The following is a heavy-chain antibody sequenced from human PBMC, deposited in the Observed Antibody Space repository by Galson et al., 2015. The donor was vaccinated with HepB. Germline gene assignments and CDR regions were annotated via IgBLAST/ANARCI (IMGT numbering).Heavy chain of an antibody. J-gene: IGHJ4*02. CDR3: AKPLVVVTAIQDYFDY. CDR2: ISGSSSAT. Sequence: SLRLSCAASGFTFSSYSMNWVRQAPGKGLEWVSYISGSSSATYYADSVKGRFTISRDNAKNSLYLQMNSLRAEDTAVYYCAKPLVVVTAIQDYFDYWGQGTLVTVSS. CDR1: GFTFSSYS. D-gene: IGHD2-21*02. V-gene: IGHV3-48*01.